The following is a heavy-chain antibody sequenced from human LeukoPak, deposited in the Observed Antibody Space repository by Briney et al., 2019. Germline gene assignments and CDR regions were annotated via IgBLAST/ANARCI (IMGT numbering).Heavy chain of an antibody. V-gene: IGHV3-73*01. J-gene: IGHJ4*02. CDR2: IRSKANSYAT. D-gene: IGHD6-19*01. Sequence: GGSLKLSCAASGFTFSGSAMHWVRQASGKGLEWVGRIRSKANSYATAYAASVKGRFTISRDDSKNTAYLQMNSLKTEDTAVYYCTRKSSGLSIDYWGQGTLVTVSS. CDR3: TRKSSGLSIDY. CDR1: GFTFSGSA.